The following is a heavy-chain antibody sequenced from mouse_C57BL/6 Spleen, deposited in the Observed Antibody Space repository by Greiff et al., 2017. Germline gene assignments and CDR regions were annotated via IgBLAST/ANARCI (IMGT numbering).Heavy chain of an antibody. J-gene: IGHJ4*01. CDR3: ARAITTVVATDYAMDY. V-gene: IGHV1-9*01. CDR2: ILPGSGST. Sequence: QVQLQQSGAELMKPGASVKLSCKATGYTFTGYWIEWVKQRPGHGLEWIGEILPGSGSTNYTEKFKGKATFTADTSSNTAYMQLSRLTTEDSAIYYCARAITTVVATDYAMDYWGQGTSGTVSS. D-gene: IGHD1-1*01. CDR1: GYTFTGYW.